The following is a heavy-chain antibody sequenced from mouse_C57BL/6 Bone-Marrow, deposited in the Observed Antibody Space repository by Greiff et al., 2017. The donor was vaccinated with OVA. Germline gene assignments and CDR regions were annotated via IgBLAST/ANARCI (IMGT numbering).Heavy chain of an antibody. CDR1: GYTFTSYW. CDR2: IDPSDSYT. Sequence: VKLQQPGAELVMPGASVKLSCKASGYTFTSYWMHWVKQSPGQGLEWIGEIDPSDSYTNYNQKFKGKSTLTVDKSSSTAYMQLSSLTSEDSAVYYCARHGSSYDWYFDVWGTGTTVTVSS. D-gene: IGHD1-1*01. V-gene: IGHV1-69*01. J-gene: IGHJ1*03. CDR3: ARHGSSYDWYFDV.